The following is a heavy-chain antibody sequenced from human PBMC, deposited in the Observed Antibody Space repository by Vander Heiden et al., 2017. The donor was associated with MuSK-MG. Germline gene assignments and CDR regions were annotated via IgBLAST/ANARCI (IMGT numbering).Heavy chain of an antibody. D-gene: IGHD4-17*01. CDR2: IIPILGIP. CDR3: ASYGDYGVDLFDY. CDR1: AGTFSSYA. J-gene: IGHJ4*02. Sequence: QVQLVQSGAEVKKPGSPVTASCKASAGTFSSYAINWVRQAPGQGLEWMGRIIPILGIPNYAQKFQGRVTITADKSTSTAYMELSSLRSEDTAVYYCASYGDYGVDLFDYWGQGTLVTVSS. V-gene: IGHV1-69*04.